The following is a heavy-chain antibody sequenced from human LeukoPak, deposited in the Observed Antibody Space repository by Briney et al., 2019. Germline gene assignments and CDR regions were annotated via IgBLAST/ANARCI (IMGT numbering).Heavy chain of an antibody. CDR2: ISGSGGST. D-gene: IGHD3-10*01. Sequence: GGSLRLSCAASGFTFSSHAMSWVRQAPGQGLEWVSAISGSGGSTYYADSVKGRFTISRDNSKNTLYLQMNSLRAEDTAVYYCAKELGYYGSGSPGAWGQGTLVTVSS. V-gene: IGHV3-23*01. J-gene: IGHJ5*02. CDR3: AKELGYYGSGSPGA. CDR1: GFTFSSHA.